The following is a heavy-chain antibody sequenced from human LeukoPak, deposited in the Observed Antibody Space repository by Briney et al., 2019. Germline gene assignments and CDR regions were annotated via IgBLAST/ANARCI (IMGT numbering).Heavy chain of an antibody. CDR2: ISGDGGST. CDR3: AKDTAGFYDILTGEDAFDI. J-gene: IGHJ3*02. D-gene: IGHD3-9*01. CDR1: GFTFGDYA. Sequence: GGSLRLSCAASGFTFGDYAMHWVRQAPGKGLEWVSLISGDGGSTYYADSVKGRFTNSRYKSKNYLYLQMNRLRTEDTALYYCAKDTAGFYDILTGEDAFDIWGQGTMVTVSS. V-gene: IGHV3-43*02.